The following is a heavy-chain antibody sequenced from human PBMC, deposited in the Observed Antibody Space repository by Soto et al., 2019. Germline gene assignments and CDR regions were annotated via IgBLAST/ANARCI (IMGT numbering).Heavy chain of an antibody. CDR2: IYYSGST. Sequence: SETLSLTCTVSGDYMSSGDYYWSWIRQPPGKGLEWIGYIYYSGSTYYNPSLKSRVTISVDTSKNQFSLKLSSVTAADTAVYYCAREYYDSSGYYRLYFDYWVQGTLVTVSS. CDR1: GDYMSSGDYY. V-gene: IGHV4-30-4*01. CDR3: AREYYDSSGYYRLYFDY. J-gene: IGHJ4*02. D-gene: IGHD3-22*01.